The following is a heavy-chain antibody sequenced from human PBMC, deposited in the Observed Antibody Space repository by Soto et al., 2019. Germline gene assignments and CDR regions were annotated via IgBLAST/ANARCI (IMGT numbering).Heavy chain of an antibody. CDR1: GYTFTSYG. Sequence: ASVKVSCKASGYTFTSYGISWVRQAPGQGLEWMGWISAYNGNTNYAQKLQGRVTMTTDTSTSTAYMELRSLRSDDTAVYYCGRESDITIFGVVIRSYYFDYWGQRTLVIVS. V-gene: IGHV1-18*01. CDR3: GRESDITIFGVVIRSYYFDY. J-gene: IGHJ4*02. CDR2: ISAYNGNT. D-gene: IGHD3-3*01.